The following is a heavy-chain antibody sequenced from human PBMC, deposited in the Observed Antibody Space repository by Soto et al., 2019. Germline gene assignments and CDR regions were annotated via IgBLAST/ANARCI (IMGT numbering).Heavy chain of an antibody. CDR1: GGTFSSYT. D-gene: IGHD3-9*01. CDR3: ATYGGGDILAGYIAAWGMDV. V-gene: IGHV1-69*02. J-gene: IGHJ6*02. Sequence: GASVKVSCKASGGTFSSYTISWVRQAPGQGLEWMGRIIPILGIANYAQKFQGRVTITADKSTSTAYMELGSLRSEDTAVYYCATYGGGDILAGYIAAWGMDVWGQGTTVTVSS. CDR2: IIPILGIA.